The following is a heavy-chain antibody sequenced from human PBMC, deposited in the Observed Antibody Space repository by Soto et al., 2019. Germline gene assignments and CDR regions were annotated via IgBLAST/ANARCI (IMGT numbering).Heavy chain of an antibody. CDR3: AKAPFRRPYYFYGMDA. Sequence: GSLRLSCVASGFTFSDFGMHWVRQVPGKGLEWLAVISEDAETDFHADSVKGRFTVSRDNFKGTLYLQMNSLTKDDSAVYFCAKAPFRRPYYFYGMDAWGQGTTVTVSS. CDR2: ISEDAETD. CDR1: GFTFSDFG. V-gene: IGHV3-30*18. J-gene: IGHJ6*02. D-gene: IGHD3-10*01.